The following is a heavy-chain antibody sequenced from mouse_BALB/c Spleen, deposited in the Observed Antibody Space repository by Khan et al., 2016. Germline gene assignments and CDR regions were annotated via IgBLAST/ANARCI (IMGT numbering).Heavy chain of an antibody. Sequence: QVQLKESGPGLVAPSQSLSITCTVSGFSLTGYGVNWVRQPPGKGLEWLGMIWGDGSTVYNSALKSRLSIRKDNSKSQVFLKMNSLQTDDTASYYCARDRDGYSCAMDYWGQGTSITVSS. V-gene: IGHV2-6-7*01. CDR1: GFSLTGYG. CDR3: ARDRDGYSCAMDY. CDR2: IWGDGST. D-gene: IGHD2-3*01. J-gene: IGHJ4*01.